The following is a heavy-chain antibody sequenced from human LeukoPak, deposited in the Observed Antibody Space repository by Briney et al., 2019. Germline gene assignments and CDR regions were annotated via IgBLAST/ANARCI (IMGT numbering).Heavy chain of an antibody. CDR2: IYSSGDYT. CDR1: VFTFSSYA. V-gene: IGHV3-23*01. J-gene: IGHJ4*02. Sequence: PGGSLRLSCAATVFTFSSYAMSWVPHAPGGGLECVSPIYSSGDYTYCADSVQGRYTISRDNSKNTLYLQMNSLRAEETAVYYCANRAAAGPLRGGNYWGQGTLVTVSS. D-gene: IGHD6-13*01. CDR3: ANRAAAGPLRGGNY.